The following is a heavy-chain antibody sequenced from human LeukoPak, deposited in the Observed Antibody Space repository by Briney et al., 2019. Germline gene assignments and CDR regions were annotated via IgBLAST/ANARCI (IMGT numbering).Heavy chain of an antibody. V-gene: IGHV4-39*07. J-gene: IGHJ6*03. D-gene: IGHD6-6*01. Sequence: SETLSLTCTVSGGSISSSSYYWGWIRQPPGKGLEWIGSIYYSGSTYYNPSLKSRVTISVDTSKNQFSLKLSSVTAADTAVYYCARGAHSSSSRYYYYYMDVWGKGTTVTVSS. CDR2: IYYSGST. CDR1: GGSISSSSYY. CDR3: ARGAHSSSSRYYYYYMDV.